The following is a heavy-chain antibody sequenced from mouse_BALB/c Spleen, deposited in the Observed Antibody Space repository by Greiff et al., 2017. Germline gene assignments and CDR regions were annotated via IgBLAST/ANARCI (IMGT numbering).Heavy chain of an antibody. Sequence: EVKVVESGGGLVQPGGSRKLSCAASGFTFSSFGMHWVRQAPEKGLEWVAYISSGSSTIYYADTVKGRFTISRDNPKNTLFLQMTSLRSEDTAMYYCARWPYYGNSYAMDYWGQGTSVTVSS. CDR2: ISSGSSTI. V-gene: IGHV5-17*02. D-gene: IGHD2-10*01. CDR3: ARWPYYGNSYAMDY. J-gene: IGHJ4*01. CDR1: GFTFSSFG.